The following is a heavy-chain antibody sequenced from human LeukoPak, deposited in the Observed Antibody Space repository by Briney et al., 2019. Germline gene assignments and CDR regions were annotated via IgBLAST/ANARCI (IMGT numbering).Heavy chain of an antibody. CDR2: INQDGSEK. CDR3: AREGGSYVHAFDI. Sequence: GGSLRLSCAASGFTFSTYWMSWVRQAPGKGLEWVANINQDGSEKYYVDSVKGRFTISRDNAKNSLYLQMNSLRAEDTAVYYCAREGGSYVHAFDIWGQGTMVTVSS. D-gene: IGHD1-26*01. J-gene: IGHJ3*02. CDR1: GFTFSTYW. V-gene: IGHV3-7*01.